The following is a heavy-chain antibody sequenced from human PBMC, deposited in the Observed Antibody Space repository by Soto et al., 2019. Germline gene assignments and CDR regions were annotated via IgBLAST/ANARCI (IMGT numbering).Heavy chain of an antibody. CDR3: AKDSWASGWYDIDY. Sequence: EVQLLESGGGLVQPGGSLRLSCAASGFTFSSFAMNWVRQAPGRGLEWVSFISGSGGTTYYADSVKGRFTISRDNSKNTLYLPLNSLRAEDTAVYYCAKDSWASGWYDIDYWGQGILVTVSS. CDR1: GFTFSSFA. D-gene: IGHD6-19*01. V-gene: IGHV3-23*01. J-gene: IGHJ4*02. CDR2: ISGSGGTT.